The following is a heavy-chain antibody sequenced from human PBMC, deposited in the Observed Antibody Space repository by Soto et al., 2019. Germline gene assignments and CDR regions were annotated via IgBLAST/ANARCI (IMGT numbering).Heavy chain of an antibody. CDR2: IDPSDSYT. Sequence: GESLKISCKGSGYSFTSYWISWVRQMPGKGLEWMGRIDPSDSYTNYSPSFQGHVTISADKSISTAYLQWSSLKASDTAMYYCARHLYSVDYYHGMDVWGQGTTVTVSS. CDR3: ARHLYSVDYYHGMDV. J-gene: IGHJ6*02. CDR1: GYSFTSYW. V-gene: IGHV5-10-1*01. D-gene: IGHD1-26*01.